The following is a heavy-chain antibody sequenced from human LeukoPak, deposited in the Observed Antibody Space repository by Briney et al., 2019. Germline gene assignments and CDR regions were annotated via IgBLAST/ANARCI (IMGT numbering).Heavy chain of an antibody. CDR2: IYHSGST. V-gene: IGHV4-30-2*02. J-gene: IGHJ4*02. D-gene: IGHD3-22*01. CDR3: ARAYSSVAPCYCFDY. Sequence: SETLSLTCAVSGGSISSGGYSWSWIRQPPGKGLEWIGYIYHSGSTYYNPSLKSRVTISVDRSKNQFSLKLSSVTAADTAVYFCARAYSSVAPCYCFDYWGQGILVTVSS. CDR1: GGSISSGGYS.